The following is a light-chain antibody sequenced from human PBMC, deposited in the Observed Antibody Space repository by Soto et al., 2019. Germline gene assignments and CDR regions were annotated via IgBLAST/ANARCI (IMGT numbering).Light chain of an antibody. Sequence: EIVLTQSPGTLSLSPGERATLSCRASQSVSSSYLAWYQQKPGQAPRLLIYGASSRATGIPDRFSGSGSATDFPLTIRRLEPEDSAVYYCKQYGDSRWTFGQGTKVDIK. J-gene: IGKJ1*01. CDR1: QSVSSSY. CDR2: GAS. CDR3: KQYGDSRWT. V-gene: IGKV3-20*01.